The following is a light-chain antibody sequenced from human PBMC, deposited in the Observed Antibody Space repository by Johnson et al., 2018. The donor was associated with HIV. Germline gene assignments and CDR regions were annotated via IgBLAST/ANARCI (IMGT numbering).Light chain of an antibody. CDR3: GTWDSSLSAGGV. CDR1: TSNIGSNY. J-gene: IGLJ1*01. Sequence: QSVLTQPPSVSAAPGQKINISCSGSTSNIGSNYVSWYQQLPGTAPKLLIYDNNKRPSGIPDRFSGSKSGTSATLGITGLQTGDEADYYCGTWDSSLSAGGVFGTGTKVTVL. CDR2: DNN. V-gene: IGLV1-51*01.